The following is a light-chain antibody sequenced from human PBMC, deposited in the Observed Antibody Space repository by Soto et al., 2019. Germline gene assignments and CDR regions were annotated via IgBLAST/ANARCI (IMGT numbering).Light chain of an antibody. CDR3: LQLRTYPYT. V-gene: IGKV1-17*01. CDR2: SAS. J-gene: IGKJ2*01. CDR1: QDIRND. Sequence: DIQMTQSPSSQSASVGDRVTITCRASQDIRNDLGWYQQKPGKAPKRLIYSASSLQSGVPSRFSGSGSVTEFTLTINGLQPEDFATYYCLQLRTYPYTFGQGTKLEIK.